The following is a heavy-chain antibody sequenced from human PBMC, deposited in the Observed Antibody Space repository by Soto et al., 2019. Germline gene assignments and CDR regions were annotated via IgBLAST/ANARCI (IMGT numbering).Heavy chain of an antibody. Sequence: SETLSLTCTVSGGSISSGGYYWSWIRQHPGKGLEWIGYIYYSGSTYYNPSPKSRVTISVDTSKNQFSLKLSSVTAADTAVYYCARVMYWTNYYYGMDVWGQGTTVTVSS. CDR3: ARVMYWTNYYYGMDV. CDR1: GGSISSGGYY. CDR2: IYYSGST. J-gene: IGHJ6*02. D-gene: IGHD2-15*01. V-gene: IGHV4-31*03.